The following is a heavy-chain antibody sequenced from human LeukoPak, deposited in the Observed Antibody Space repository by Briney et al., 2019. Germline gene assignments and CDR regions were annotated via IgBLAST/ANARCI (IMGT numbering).Heavy chain of an antibody. CDR3: ARSHFSGWGAFDI. V-gene: IGHV3-53*01. CDR1: GFTVSSNY. Sequence: PGGSLRLSCAASGFTVSSNYMSWVRQAPGKGLEWVSVIYSGGSTYYADSVKGRFTISRDNSKNTLYLQMNSLRAEDTAVYYCARSHFSGWGAFDIWGQGTMVTVSS. CDR2: IYSGGST. J-gene: IGHJ3*02. D-gene: IGHD6-19*01.